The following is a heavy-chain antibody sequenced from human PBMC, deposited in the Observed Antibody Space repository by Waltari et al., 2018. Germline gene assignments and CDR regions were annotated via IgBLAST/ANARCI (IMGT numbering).Heavy chain of an antibody. Sequence: EVQLLESGGGLVQPGGSLRLSCAASGFTFSSYAMSWVRQAPGKGLEWVSAISGSGGSTYYADSVKGRFTISRDNSKNTLYLQMNSLRAEDTAVYYCAKDPEHYYDSSGYYHARYFDYWGQGTLVTVSS. CDR1: GFTFSSYA. CDR2: ISGSGGST. V-gene: IGHV3-23*01. J-gene: IGHJ4*02. CDR3: AKDPEHYYDSSGYYHARYFDY. D-gene: IGHD3-22*01.